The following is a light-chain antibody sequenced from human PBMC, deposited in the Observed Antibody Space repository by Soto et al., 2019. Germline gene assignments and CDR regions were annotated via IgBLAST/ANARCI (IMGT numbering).Light chain of an antibody. CDR1: QSVSSSY. J-gene: IGKJ1*01. Sequence: EIVLTQSPGTLSLSPGERATLSCRASQSVSSSYLAWYQQKPGQAPRLLIYGVSSRATGIPDRFSGSGSGTDFTLTISRLEPEDFAVYYCQQYGSSPGFGQGTKVEIK. CDR3: QQYGSSPG. CDR2: GVS. V-gene: IGKV3-20*01.